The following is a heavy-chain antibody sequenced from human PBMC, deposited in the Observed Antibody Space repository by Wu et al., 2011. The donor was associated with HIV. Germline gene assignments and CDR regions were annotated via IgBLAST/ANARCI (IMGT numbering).Heavy chain of an antibody. CDR2: ISAYNGDR. Sequence: QIQLVQSGAEVQKPGASVTVSCKASGYTLISYGISWVRQAPGQGPEWMGWISAYNGDRNYAQKLQGRVTMTTDTSTSTAYMELRSLRSDDTAVYYXARVIGTWPRMGRPWGQGTLVTVSS. D-gene: IGHD1-1*01. V-gene: IGHV1-18*01. J-gene: IGHJ5*02. CDR3: ARVIGTWPRMGRP. CDR1: GYTLISYG.